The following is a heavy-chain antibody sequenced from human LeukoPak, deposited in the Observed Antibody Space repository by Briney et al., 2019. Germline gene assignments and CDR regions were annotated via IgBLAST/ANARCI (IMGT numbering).Heavy chain of an antibody. V-gene: IGHV1-2*02. J-gene: IGHJ4*02. CDR2: INPNSGGT. CDR3: ARDRITMVRGVRSPDY. Sequence: GASVKVSCKAPGYTFTGYYMHWVRQAPGQGLEWMGWINPNSGGTNYAQKFQGRVTMTRDTSISTAYMELRRLRSDDTAVYYCARDRITMVRGVRSPDYWGQGTLVTVSS. CDR1: GYTFTGYY. D-gene: IGHD3-10*01.